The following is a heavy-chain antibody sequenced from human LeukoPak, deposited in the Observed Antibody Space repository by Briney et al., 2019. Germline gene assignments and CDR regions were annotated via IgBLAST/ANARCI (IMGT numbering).Heavy chain of an antibody. CDR1: GYTFTSYF. D-gene: IGHD5-24*01. J-gene: IGHJ4*02. CDR3: ARERDGYNLVDY. CDR2: INLSGGTT. Sequence: ASVTVSCKASGYTFTSYFMHWVRQAPGQGLEWMGIINLSGGTTTYAQKFQGRVTMTRDTSTSTVYMELSSLRSEDTAVYYCARERDGYNLVDYWGQGTLVTVSS. V-gene: IGHV1-46*01.